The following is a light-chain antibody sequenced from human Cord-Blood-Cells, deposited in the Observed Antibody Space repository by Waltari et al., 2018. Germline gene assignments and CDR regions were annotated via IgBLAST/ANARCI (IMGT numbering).Light chain of an antibody. V-gene: IGKV3-15*01. J-gene: IGKJ1*01. CDR2: GAS. Sequence: EIVLTQSPATLSVSPGESATLSCRASQSVSSNLAWYQQKPGQAPRLLIYGASTRATGIPARFSGSGSGTEFTLTICSLQSEDFVVYYCQQYNNWPLWTFGQGTKVEIK. CDR1: QSVSSN. CDR3: QQYNNWPLWT.